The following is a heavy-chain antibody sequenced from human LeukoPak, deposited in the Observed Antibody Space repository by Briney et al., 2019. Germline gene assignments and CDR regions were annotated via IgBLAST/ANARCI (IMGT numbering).Heavy chain of an antibody. J-gene: IGHJ5*02. D-gene: IGHD6-25*01. CDR1: GGSISGYY. V-gene: IGHV4-59*01. CDR2: IYYSGST. Sequence: SETLSLTCTVSGGSISGYYWNWIRQPPGKGLEWIGYIYYSGSTNYNPSLKSRVTISVDTSKNQFSLKLSSVTAADTAVYYCARDLATGWFDPWGQGTLVTVSS. CDR3: ARDLATGWFDP.